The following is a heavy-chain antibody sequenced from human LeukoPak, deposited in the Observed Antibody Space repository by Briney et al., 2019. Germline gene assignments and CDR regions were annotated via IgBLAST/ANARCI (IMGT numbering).Heavy chain of an antibody. J-gene: IGHJ4*02. D-gene: IGHD5-18*01. CDR3: ARDTGALVTHFDY. CDR2: IKYDEIVK. Sequence: GGSLRLSCAASGFDFGSYWMSWVRQTPGKGLEWVANIKYDEIVKYHVDSVKGRFTISRDNAKNSLYLQMNSLRAEDTAIYYCARDTGALVTHFDYWGQGTLVTVSS. V-gene: IGHV3-7*03. CDR1: GFDFGSYW.